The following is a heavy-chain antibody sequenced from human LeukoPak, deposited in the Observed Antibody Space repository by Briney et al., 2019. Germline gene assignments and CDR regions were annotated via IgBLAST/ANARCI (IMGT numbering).Heavy chain of an antibody. Sequence: GGSLRLSCAASGFTFSSSWMHWVRQAPGKGLVWVSRIKSDVTTTGYADSVKGRFTISRDNAKNTLYLQMNSLRGEDTAVYYCARGAVAGNFDYWGQGTLVAVSS. CDR1: GFTFSSSW. J-gene: IGHJ4*02. V-gene: IGHV3-74*01. CDR3: ARGAVAGNFDY. CDR2: IKSDVTTT. D-gene: IGHD6-19*01.